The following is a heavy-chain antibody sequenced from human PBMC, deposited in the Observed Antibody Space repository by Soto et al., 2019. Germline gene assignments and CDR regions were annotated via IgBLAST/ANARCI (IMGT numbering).Heavy chain of an antibody. Sequence: QVQLVESGGGVVQPGRSLRLSCAASGFTFSSYGMHWVRQAPGKGLEWVAVISYDGSNKYYADSVKGRFTISRDNSKNTRYLQMNSLRAEDTAVYYCAKEGDTAMVPAEYFQHWGQGTLVTVSS. V-gene: IGHV3-30*18. CDR1: GFTFSSYG. CDR3: AKEGDTAMVPAEYFQH. D-gene: IGHD5-18*01. CDR2: ISYDGSNK. J-gene: IGHJ1*01.